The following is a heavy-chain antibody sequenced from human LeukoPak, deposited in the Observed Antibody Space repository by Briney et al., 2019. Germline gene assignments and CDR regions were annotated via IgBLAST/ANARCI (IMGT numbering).Heavy chain of an antibody. CDR3: VKDLSPNGVVTATLFH. V-gene: IGHV3-64D*09. J-gene: IGHJ4*02. CDR1: GFTFSSYA. CDR2: IGGNGGST. D-gene: IGHD2-21*02. Sequence: GGSLRLSCSASGFTFSSYAMHWVRQAPGKGLEYVSAIGGNGGSTYYADSVKGRFTIYRDNSKNTLNLQMSSLRAEDTAVYYCVKDLSPNGVVTATLFHWGQGTLVTVSS.